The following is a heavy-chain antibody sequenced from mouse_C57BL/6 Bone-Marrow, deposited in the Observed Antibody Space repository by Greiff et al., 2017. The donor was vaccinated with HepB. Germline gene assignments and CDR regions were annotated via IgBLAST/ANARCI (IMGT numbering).Heavy chain of an antibody. V-gene: IGHV1-55*01. CDR1: GYTFTSYW. Sequence: VQLQQSGAELVKPGASVKMSCKASGYTFTSYWITWVKQRPGQGLEWIGDIYPGSGSTNYNEKFKSKATLTVDTSSSTAYMQLSSLTSEDSAVYYCARYYYGSSCAMDYWGQGTSVTVSS. J-gene: IGHJ4*01. CDR3: ARYYYGSSCAMDY. D-gene: IGHD1-1*01. CDR2: IYPGSGST.